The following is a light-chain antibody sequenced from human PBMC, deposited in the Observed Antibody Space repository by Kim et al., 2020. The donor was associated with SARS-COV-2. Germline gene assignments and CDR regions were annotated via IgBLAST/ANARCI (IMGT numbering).Light chain of an antibody. V-gene: IGLV3-19*01. CDR2: GKN. J-gene: IGLJ2*01. CDR1: SLRTYY. CDR3: QSRDSSGNVV. Sequence: SSELTQDPAVSVASGQTVRITCQGDSLRTYYATWYQQKPGQAPVVIIYGKNNRPSGIPDRFSGSSSGNTASLTITGAQAEDEGDYYCQSRDSSGNVVFGG.